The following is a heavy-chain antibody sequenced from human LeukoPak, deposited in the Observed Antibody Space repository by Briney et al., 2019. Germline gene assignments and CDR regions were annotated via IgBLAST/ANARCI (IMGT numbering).Heavy chain of an antibody. CDR1: GFTFSSYA. CDR3: TRDTVGYDFWSGYSEY. J-gene: IGHJ4*02. V-gene: IGHV3-23*01. D-gene: IGHD3-3*01. Sequence: GGSLRLSCAASGFTFSSYAMSWVRQAPGKGLEWVSAISGSGGSTYYADSVKGRFTISRDNSKNTLYLQMNSLKTEDTAVYYCTRDTVGYDFWSGYSEYWGQGTLVTVSS. CDR2: ISGSGGST.